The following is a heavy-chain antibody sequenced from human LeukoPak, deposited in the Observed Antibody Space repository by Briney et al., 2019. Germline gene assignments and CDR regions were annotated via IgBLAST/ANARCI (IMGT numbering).Heavy chain of an antibody. CDR1: GYTFTGYY. D-gene: IGHD2-2*01. J-gene: IGHJ3*02. Sequence: ASVKVSCKAFGYTFTGYYMHWVRQAPGQGLEWMGWINPNSGGTNYAQKFQGRVTMTRDTSISTAYMELSRLRSDDTAVYYCAREDIVVVNGHAFDIWGQGTMVTVSS. V-gene: IGHV1-2*02. CDR3: AREDIVVVNGHAFDI. CDR2: INPNSGGT.